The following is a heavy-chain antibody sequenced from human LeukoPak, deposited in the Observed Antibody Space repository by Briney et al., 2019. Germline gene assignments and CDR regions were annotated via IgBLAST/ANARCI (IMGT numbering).Heavy chain of an antibody. V-gene: IGHV4-34*01. J-gene: IGHJ6*02. Sequence: SETLSLTCAVYGGSFSGYYWSWIRQPPGKGLEWIGEINHSGSTNYNPSLKSRVTISVDTSKNQFSLKLCSVTAADTAVYYCARGRGYCSGGSCYSAYYYYGMDVWGQGTTVTVSS. D-gene: IGHD2-15*01. CDR3: ARGRGYCSGGSCYSAYYYYGMDV. CDR1: GGSFSGYY. CDR2: INHSGST.